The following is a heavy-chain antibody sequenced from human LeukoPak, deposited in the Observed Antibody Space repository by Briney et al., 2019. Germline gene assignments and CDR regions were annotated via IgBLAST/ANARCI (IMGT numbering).Heavy chain of an antibody. CDR3: ATTTTVTYYFDY. Sequence: GGSLRLSCAASGFTFSSYGMHWVRQAPGKGLEWVAVISCDGSNKYYADSVKGRFTISRDNSKNTLYLQMNSLRAEDTAVYYCATTTTVTYYFDYWGQGTLVTVSS. V-gene: IGHV3-30*03. J-gene: IGHJ4*02. CDR1: GFTFSSYG. D-gene: IGHD4-17*01. CDR2: ISCDGSNK.